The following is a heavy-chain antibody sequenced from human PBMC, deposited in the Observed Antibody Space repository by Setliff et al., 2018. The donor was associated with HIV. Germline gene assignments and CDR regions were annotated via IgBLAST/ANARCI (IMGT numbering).Heavy chain of an antibody. CDR2: ISAYNGTT. J-gene: IGHJ4*02. Sequence: ASVKVSCKASGYTFSSFAISWVRQAPGQGLEWMAWISAYNGTTNYAQRLQGRVTVTTDTSTSTAYMELRGLRSDDTAVYFCARVGPFDFDSSGYAEFWGQGTLVTVS. V-gene: IGHV1-18*01. CDR1: GYTFSSFA. CDR3: ARVGPFDFDSSGYAEF. D-gene: IGHD3-22*01.